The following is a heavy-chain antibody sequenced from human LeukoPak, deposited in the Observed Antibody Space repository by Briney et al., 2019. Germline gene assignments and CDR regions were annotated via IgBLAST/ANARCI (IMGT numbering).Heavy chain of an antibody. Sequence: SETLSLTCTVSGGSISSSSYYWGWIRQPPGKGLEWIGSIYYSGSTYDNPSLKSRVTISVDTSKNQFSLKLSSVTAADTAVYYCARDFSLLRGFDIWGQGTMVTVSS. CDR2: IYYSGST. J-gene: IGHJ3*02. CDR3: ARDFSLLRGFDI. V-gene: IGHV4-39*07. CDR1: GGSISSSSYY. D-gene: IGHD2/OR15-2a*01.